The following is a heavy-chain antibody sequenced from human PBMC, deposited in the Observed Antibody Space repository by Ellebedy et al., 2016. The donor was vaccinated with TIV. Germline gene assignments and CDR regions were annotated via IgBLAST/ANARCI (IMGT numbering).Heavy chain of an antibody. Sequence: MPSETLSLTCTVPGGSINSGDYYWSCIRQPPGKGLVWVGYIYYSGSAYYNSSLKGRVKISVDRSKKQISLELNSVTAADTAVYFCARRLTGNAFDSWGQGTMVTVSS. J-gene: IGHJ3*02. CDR2: IYYSGSA. CDR3: ARRLTGNAFDS. D-gene: IGHD1-20*01. CDR1: GGSINSGDYY. V-gene: IGHV4-30-4*01.